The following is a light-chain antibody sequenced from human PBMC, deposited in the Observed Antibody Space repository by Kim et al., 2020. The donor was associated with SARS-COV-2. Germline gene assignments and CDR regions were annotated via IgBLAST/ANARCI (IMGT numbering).Light chain of an antibody. CDR3: QAWDSRGV. J-gene: IGLJ2*01. CDR2: QDS. V-gene: IGLV3-1*01. Sequence: SYELTQPPSVSVAPGQTARITCAGDKLGDKYACWYQQKPGQAPALVMYQDSKRPSGIPERFSGSNSGNTATLTISGTEAGDEADYYCQAWDSRGVFGGG. CDR1: KLGDKY.